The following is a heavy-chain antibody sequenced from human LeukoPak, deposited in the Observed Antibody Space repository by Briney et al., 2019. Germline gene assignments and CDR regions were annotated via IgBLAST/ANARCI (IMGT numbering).Heavy chain of an antibody. J-gene: IGHJ4*02. CDR3: AKAPVTTCSGAYCYPFDY. Sequence: GGSLRLSCTVSGFSLSSYALSWVRRAPGKGLEWVSATSSSDAGKYYADSVRGRFTISRDSSKNTLYLQMNSLRAGDAAVYYCAKAPVTTCSGAYCYPFDYWSQGTLVTVSS. CDR2: TSSSDAGK. D-gene: IGHD2-15*01. CDR1: GFSLSSYA. V-gene: IGHV3-23*01.